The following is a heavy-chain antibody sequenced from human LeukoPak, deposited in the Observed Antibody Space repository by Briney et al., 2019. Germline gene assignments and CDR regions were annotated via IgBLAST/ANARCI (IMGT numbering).Heavy chain of an antibody. V-gene: IGHV1-8*01. CDR2: MNPNSGNT. J-gene: IGHJ4*02. CDR1: GYTFTSCD. D-gene: IGHD6-19*01. Sequence: ASVKVSCKASGYTFTSCDINWVRQATGQGLEWMGWMNPNSGNTGYGQSFQGRITMTRDISIGTAYMELSNLTSEDTAIYYCTRGSSGRRDNWGQGTLVTVS. CDR3: TRGSSGRRDN.